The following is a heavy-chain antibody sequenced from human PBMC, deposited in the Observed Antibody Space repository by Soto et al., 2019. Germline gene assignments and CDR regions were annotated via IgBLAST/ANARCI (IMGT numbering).Heavy chain of an antibody. CDR2: IYHAGST. CDR1: GGSISTRNW. D-gene: IGHD3-10*01. V-gene: IGHV4-4*02. CDR3: ARGGGFLGY. J-gene: IGHJ4*02. Sequence: SETLSLTCAVSGGSISTRNWWTWVRQPPGKGLEWIGEIYHAGSTNYNPSLKGRVTMSIDKSKNQFSLKLSSVTAADTAVYYCARGGGFLGYWGQGTLVTVSS.